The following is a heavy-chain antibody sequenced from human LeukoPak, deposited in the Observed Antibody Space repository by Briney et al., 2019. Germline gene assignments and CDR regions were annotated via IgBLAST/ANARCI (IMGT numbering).Heavy chain of an antibody. V-gene: IGHV4-30-4*01. CDR3: ARDSEVVVPALSYYYYMDV. Sequence: PSQTLSLTCTVSGGSISSGDYYWSWIRQPPGKGLEWIGYIYYSGSTYYNPSLKSRVTISVDTSKNQFSLKLSSVTAADTAVYYCARDSEVVVPALSYYYYMDVWGKGTTVTVSS. CDR1: GGSISSGDYY. CDR2: IYYSGST. D-gene: IGHD2-2*01. J-gene: IGHJ6*03.